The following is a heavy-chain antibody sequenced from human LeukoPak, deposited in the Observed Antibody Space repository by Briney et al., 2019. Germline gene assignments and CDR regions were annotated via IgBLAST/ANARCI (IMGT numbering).Heavy chain of an antibody. Sequence: PSETLSLTCGVSGGSISSSHWWSWVRQSPGQGLEWIGEIFHGGSTNYNPSLKNRVTISLDTSKNQFSLRLTSVTAADTAVYYCARSRVVGAPNFDYWGQGTLVTVFS. CDR2: IFHGGST. J-gene: IGHJ4*02. V-gene: IGHV4-4*02. CDR3: ARSRVVGAPNFDY. D-gene: IGHD1-26*01. CDR1: GGSISSSHW.